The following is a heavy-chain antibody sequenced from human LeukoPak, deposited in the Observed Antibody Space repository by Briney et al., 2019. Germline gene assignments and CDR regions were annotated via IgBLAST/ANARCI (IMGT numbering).Heavy chain of an antibody. D-gene: IGHD3-9*01. Sequence: ASVKVSCKASGGTFSSYAISWVRQAPGQGLEWMGRIIPIFGTANYAQKFQGRVTITADKSTSTAYMELSSLRSEDTAVYYCARKAGSTGYYIFDYWGQGTLVTVSS. CDR3: ARKAGSTGYYIFDY. J-gene: IGHJ4*02. CDR2: IIPIFGTA. V-gene: IGHV1-69*06. CDR1: GGTFSSYA.